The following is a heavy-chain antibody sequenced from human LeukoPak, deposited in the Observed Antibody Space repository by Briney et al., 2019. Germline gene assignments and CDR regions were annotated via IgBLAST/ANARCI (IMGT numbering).Heavy chain of an antibody. D-gene: IGHD6-13*01. J-gene: IGHJ4*02. Sequence: GGSLRLSCAASGFTFSDYWMTWVRQAPGKGLEWVGFIRSKAYGGTTEYAASVKGRFTISRDDSKSIAYLQMNSLKTEDTAVYYCTSPSMGIFDYWGQGTLVTVSS. CDR1: GFTFSDYW. CDR2: IRSKAYGGTT. CDR3: TSPSMGIFDY. V-gene: IGHV3-49*04.